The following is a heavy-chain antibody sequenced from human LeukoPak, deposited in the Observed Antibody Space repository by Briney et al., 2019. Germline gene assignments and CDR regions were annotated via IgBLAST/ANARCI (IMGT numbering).Heavy chain of an antibody. Sequence: GGSLRLSCAASGFAFGSNWMHWVRQAPGKGLVWVSHISPDARTITYAAFVKGRFTISRDNAKTTLYLQMNRLRAEDTAPYYCVRGQATAWGLDYWGQGTLVTVSS. CDR3: VRGQATAWGLDY. CDR2: ISPDARTI. J-gene: IGHJ4*02. V-gene: IGHV3-74*01. D-gene: IGHD6-13*01. CDR1: GFAFGSNW.